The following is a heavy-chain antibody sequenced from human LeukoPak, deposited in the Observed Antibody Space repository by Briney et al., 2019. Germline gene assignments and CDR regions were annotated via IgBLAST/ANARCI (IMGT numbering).Heavy chain of an antibody. CDR2: IKSKTDGGTT. CDR1: GFTFSNAW. Sequence: GGSLRLSCAASGFTFSNAWMSWVRQAPGKGLEWVGRIKSKTDGGTTDYAAPVKGRFTISRDDSKNTLYLQMNSLKTEDTAVYYCTTGHLSQYSGSFYYWGQGTLVTVSS. V-gene: IGHV3-15*01. D-gene: IGHD1-26*01. J-gene: IGHJ4*02. CDR3: TTGHLSQYSGSFYY.